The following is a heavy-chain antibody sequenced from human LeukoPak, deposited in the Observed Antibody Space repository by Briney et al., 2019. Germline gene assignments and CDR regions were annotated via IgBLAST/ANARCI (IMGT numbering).Heavy chain of an antibody. V-gene: IGHV3-53*01. J-gene: IGHJ4*02. Sequence: PGGSRRLSCAASGFSLSAIYMSWVRQAPGKGLEWGSTIYSGGSTYYSDSVKGRFTISRDNSKNTLYLQMNSLRDEDTDMYYCGRDTSMVRGQGTLVTVSS. CDR3: GRDTSMV. CDR1: GFSLSAIY. CDR2: IYSGGST. D-gene: IGHD5-18*01.